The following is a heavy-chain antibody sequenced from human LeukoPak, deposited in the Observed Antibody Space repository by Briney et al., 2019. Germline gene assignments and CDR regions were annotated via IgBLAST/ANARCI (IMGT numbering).Heavy chain of an antibody. CDR1: GGSISSYY. Sequence: SETLSLTCTVSGGSISSYYWSWIRQPPGKGLEWIGYIYYSGSTNYNPYLTSRVTISVDRSKNQFSLKLSSVTAADTAVYYCARGSEGYYDILTGYSSYYYYYMDVWGKGTTVTVSS. J-gene: IGHJ6*03. CDR3: ARGSEGYYDILTGYSSYYYYYMDV. D-gene: IGHD3-9*01. CDR2: IYYSGST. V-gene: IGHV4-59*12.